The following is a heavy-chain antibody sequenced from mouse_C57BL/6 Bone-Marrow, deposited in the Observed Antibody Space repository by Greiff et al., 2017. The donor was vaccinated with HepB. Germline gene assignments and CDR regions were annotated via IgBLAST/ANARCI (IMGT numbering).Heavy chain of an antibody. CDR2: INPSSGYT. CDR3: ASGDGNYFFAY. Sequence: QVQLQQSGAELAKPGASVKLSCKASGYTFTSYWMHWVKQRPGQGLEWIGYINPSSGYTKYNQKFKDKATLTADKSSSTAYMQLRSLTSADSAVYYCASGDGNYFFAYWGQGTLVTVSA. D-gene: IGHD2-1*01. V-gene: IGHV1-7*01. CDR1: GYTFTSYW. J-gene: IGHJ3*01.